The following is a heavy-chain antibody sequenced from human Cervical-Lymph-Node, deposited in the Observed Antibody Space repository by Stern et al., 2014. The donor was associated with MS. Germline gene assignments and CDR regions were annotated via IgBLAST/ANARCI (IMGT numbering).Heavy chain of an antibody. V-gene: IGHV3-21*02. CDR3: ARGGGSFSF. J-gene: IGHJ4*02. D-gene: IGHD1-26*01. CDR2: ISSRSTSI. Sequence: EVQLVESGGGLVKPGGSLRLSCAASGFTFSTSAMNWVRQAPGKGLEWVSSISSRSTSIHYADSLTGRFTISRDNSNNSLYLQRNGLRAEDSAVYYCARGGGSFSFWGLGTLVTVSS. CDR1: GFTFSTSA.